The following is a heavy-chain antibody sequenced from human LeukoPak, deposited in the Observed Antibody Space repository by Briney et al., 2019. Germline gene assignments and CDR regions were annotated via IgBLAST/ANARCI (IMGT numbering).Heavy chain of an antibody. CDR3: ARQGPWAAAGFDH. J-gene: IGHJ4*02. Sequence: HGESLKISCKGSGYSFNSYWIGWVRQMPGKGLEWMGTSYPGDSETIYSPSFQGQVTMSADKSISTAYLQWSSLQASDSAIYYCARQGPWAAAGFDHWGQGTLVTVSS. V-gene: IGHV5-51*01. CDR2: SYPGDSET. D-gene: IGHD6-13*01. CDR1: GYSFNSYW.